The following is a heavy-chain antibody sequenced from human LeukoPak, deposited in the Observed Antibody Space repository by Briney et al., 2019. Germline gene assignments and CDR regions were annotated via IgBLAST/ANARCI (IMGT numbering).Heavy chain of an antibody. CDR3: ARDNWGFDI. CDR1: GFSFSGYW. J-gene: IGHJ3*02. CDR2: INLDGSEK. V-gene: IGHV3-7*04. Sequence: GGSLRLFCAGSGFSFSGYWINWVRQAPGRGLEWVASINLDGSEKYYVDSVKGRFTISRDNAKNSLYLQMNSLRAEDTAVYYCARDNWGFDIWGQGTMVTVSS. D-gene: IGHD7-27*01.